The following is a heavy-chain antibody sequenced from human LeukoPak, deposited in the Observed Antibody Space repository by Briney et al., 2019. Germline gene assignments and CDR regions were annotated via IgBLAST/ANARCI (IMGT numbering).Heavy chain of an antibody. CDR2: ISWNSGSI. V-gene: IGHV3-9*01. CDR3: ARDRLGVRGVIWFDP. CDR1: GFTFTTYW. J-gene: IGHJ5*02. Sequence: GGSLRLSCEASGFTFTTYWIHWVRQGPGKGLEWVSGISWNSGSIGYADSVKGRFTISRDNSKNTLYLQMNSLRAEDTAVYYCARDRLGVRGVIWFDPWGQGTLVTVSS. D-gene: IGHD3-10*01.